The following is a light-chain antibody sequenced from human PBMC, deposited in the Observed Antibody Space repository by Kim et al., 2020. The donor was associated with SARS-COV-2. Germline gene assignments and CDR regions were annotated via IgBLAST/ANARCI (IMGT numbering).Light chain of an antibody. J-gene: IGLJ2*01. V-gene: IGLV3-21*04. CDR1: RIVLQS. Sequence: PGKTATITCGEKRIVLQSVHWYQQKPGQAPVLVIYYDTDRPSGIPERFSGSNSGNTATLTISRVEAGDEADYYCQVWDTGSDHPIFGGGTQLTVL. CDR3: QVWDTGSDHPI. CDR2: YDT.